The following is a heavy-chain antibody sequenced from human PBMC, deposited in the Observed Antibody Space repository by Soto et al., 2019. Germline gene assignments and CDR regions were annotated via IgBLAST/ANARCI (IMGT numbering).Heavy chain of an antibody. J-gene: IGHJ5*02. Sequence: PGGSLRLSCAASGFTFSTYAMSWVRQAPGKGLEWVSAISGSGGSTYYADSVKGRFTISRDNSKNTLYLQMNSLRAEDTAVYYCAKSAGWNIVVVPAAPSWGQGTLVTVSS. CDR1: GFTFSTYA. CDR3: AKSAGWNIVVVPAAPS. CDR2: ISGSGGST. V-gene: IGHV3-23*01. D-gene: IGHD2-2*01.